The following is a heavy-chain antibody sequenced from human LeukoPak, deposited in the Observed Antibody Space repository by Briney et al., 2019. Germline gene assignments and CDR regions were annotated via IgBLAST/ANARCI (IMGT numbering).Heavy chain of an antibody. CDR2: ISSSGSTI. J-gene: IGHJ5*02. D-gene: IGHD2-2*03. CDR1: GFTFSDYN. Sequence: PGGSLRLSCAASGFTFSDYNMSWIRQAPGKGLEWVSYISSSGSTIYYADSVKGRFTISRDNAKNSLYLQMNSLRAEDTAVYYCARDHGYCSSTSCPWGPVDNWFDPWGQGTLVTVSS. CDR3: ARDHGYCSSTSCPWGPVDNWFDP. V-gene: IGHV3-11*01.